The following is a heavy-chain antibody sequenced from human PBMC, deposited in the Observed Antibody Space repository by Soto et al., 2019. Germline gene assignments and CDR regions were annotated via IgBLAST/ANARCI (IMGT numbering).Heavy chain of an antibody. J-gene: IGHJ6*03. Sequence: LRLSCAASGFTFSSYAMSWVRQAPGKGLEWVSAISGSGGSTYYADSVKGRFTISRDNSKNTLYLQMNSLRAEDTAVYYCAKHHPYYDFWSGYSRTNYYYYYMDVWGKGTTVTVSS. V-gene: IGHV3-23*01. CDR3: AKHHPYYDFWSGYSRTNYYYYYMDV. D-gene: IGHD3-3*01. CDR2: ISGSGGST. CDR1: GFTFSSYA.